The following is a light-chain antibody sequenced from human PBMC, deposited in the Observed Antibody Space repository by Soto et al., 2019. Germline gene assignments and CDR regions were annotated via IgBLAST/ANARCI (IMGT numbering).Light chain of an antibody. CDR2: GAS. CDR3: QQRYNWPLT. V-gene: IGKV3-11*01. Sequence: EIVLTQSPATLSLSPGERATLSCRASQSVSSSLAWYQQKPGQAPRLLIYGASNGAAGIPARFSGTGSGTEFSLTISSLEPDDVAVYYCQQRYNWPLTFGGGTKVEIK. J-gene: IGKJ4*01. CDR1: QSVSSS.